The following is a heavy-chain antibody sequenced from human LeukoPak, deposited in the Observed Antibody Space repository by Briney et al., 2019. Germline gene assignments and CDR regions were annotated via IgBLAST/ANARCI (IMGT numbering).Heavy chain of an antibody. J-gene: IGHJ3*02. CDR1: GGSISSSSYY. Sequence: SETLSLTCTVSGGSISSSSYYWGWIRQPPGKGLEWIGSIYYSGSTYYNPSLKSRVTISVDTSKNQFSLKLSSVTAADTAVYYCARDKDSSGYRDAFDIWGQGTMVTVSS. CDR2: IYYSGST. CDR3: ARDKDSSGYRDAFDI. V-gene: IGHV4-39*07. D-gene: IGHD3-22*01.